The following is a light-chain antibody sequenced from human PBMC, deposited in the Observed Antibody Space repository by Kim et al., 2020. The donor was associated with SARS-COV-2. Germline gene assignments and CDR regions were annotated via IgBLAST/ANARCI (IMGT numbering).Light chain of an antibody. CDR3: QQYARSPPT. CDR1: QSGSSNY. Sequence: STGEGATLSCRASQSGSSNYLAWYQRKPGQAPRLLIYAASTRATGIPDRFSGSGSGTDFSLTVSRLEPEDFAVYYCQQYARSPPTFGQGTKLEI. V-gene: IGKV3-20*01. CDR2: AAS. J-gene: IGKJ2*01.